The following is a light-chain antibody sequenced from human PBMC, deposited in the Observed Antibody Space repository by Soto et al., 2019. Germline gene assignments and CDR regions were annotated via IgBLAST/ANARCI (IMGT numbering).Light chain of an antibody. Sequence: EIVLTQSPATLSFSPGERATLSCRASQSVSSYLAWYQQKPGKAPRLLIYDASNRATGIPARFSGSGSGADFTLTISRLEPEDFAVYYCQQYGSSGTFGQGTKVDIK. V-gene: IGKV3-11*01. CDR1: QSVSSY. J-gene: IGKJ1*01. CDR3: QQYGSSGT. CDR2: DAS.